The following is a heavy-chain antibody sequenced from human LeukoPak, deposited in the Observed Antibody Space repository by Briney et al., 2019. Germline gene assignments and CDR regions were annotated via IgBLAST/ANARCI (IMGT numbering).Heavy chain of an antibody. Sequence: PSETLSLTCAVYGGSFSGYYWSWIRQPPGKGLEWIGEINHSGSTNYNPSLKSRVTISVDTSKNQFSLKLSSVTAADAAVYYCARGAEDIVLMVYAINWYFDLWGRGTLVTVSS. CDR2: INHSGST. CDR1: GGSFSGYY. J-gene: IGHJ2*01. V-gene: IGHV4-34*01. CDR3: ARGAEDIVLMVYAINWYFDL. D-gene: IGHD2-8*01.